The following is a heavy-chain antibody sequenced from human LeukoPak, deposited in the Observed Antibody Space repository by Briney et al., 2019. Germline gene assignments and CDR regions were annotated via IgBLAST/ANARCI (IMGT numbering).Heavy chain of an antibody. V-gene: IGHV1-58*02. J-gene: IGHJ5*02. CDR2: IVVGSGNT. CDR3: AAASLVTIFGVVMEGFDP. Sequence: ASVKVSCKASGFTFTSSAMQWVRQARGQRLEWIGWIVVGSGNTNYAQKFQERVTITRDMSTSTAYMELSSLRSEDTAVYYCAAASLVTIFGVVMEGFDPWGQGTLVTVSS. CDR1: GFTFTSSA. D-gene: IGHD3-3*01.